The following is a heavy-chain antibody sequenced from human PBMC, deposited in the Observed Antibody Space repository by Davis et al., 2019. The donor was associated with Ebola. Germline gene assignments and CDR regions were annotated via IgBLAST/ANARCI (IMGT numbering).Heavy chain of an antibody. Sequence: GGSLRLSCAASGFTLSNYGMSWVRQAPGKGLEWVANIKEEGSEQYYVDSVKGRFTISRDNAKNSLFLQVNSLRAEDTALYYCARAGNYASPHHFDYWGQGSLVTVSS. J-gene: IGHJ4*02. CDR1: GFTLSNYG. CDR2: IKEEGSEQ. V-gene: IGHV3-7*01. CDR3: ARAGNYASPHHFDY. D-gene: IGHD1-7*01.